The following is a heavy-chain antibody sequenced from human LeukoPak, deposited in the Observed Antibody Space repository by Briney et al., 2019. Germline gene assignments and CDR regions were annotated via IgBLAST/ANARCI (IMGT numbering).Heavy chain of an antibody. D-gene: IGHD3-16*01. CDR3: ARVREAGEPSGYIDYFDY. CDR1: GYTFTGYY. V-gene: IGHV1-2*02. CDR2: INPNSGGT. J-gene: IGHJ4*02. Sequence: GASVKVSCKGSGYTFTGYYMHWVRQAPGQGLEWMGWINPNSGGTNYAQKFQGRVTMTRDTSISTAYMELSRLRSDDTAVYYCARVREAGEPSGYIDYFDYWGQGTLVTVSS.